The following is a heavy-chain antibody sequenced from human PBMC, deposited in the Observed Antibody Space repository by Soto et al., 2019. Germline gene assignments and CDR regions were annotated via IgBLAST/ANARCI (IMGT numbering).Heavy chain of an antibody. D-gene: IGHD3-22*01. CDR1: EGTFSSYA. J-gene: IGHJ4*02. V-gene: IGHV1-69*13. CDR2: IIPIFGTA. Sequence: SVKVSCKASEGTFSSYAISWVRQAPGQGLEWMGGIIPIFGTANYAQKFQGRVTITADESTSTAYMELSSLRSEDTAVYYCARGYDSSGYYYYWGQGTLVTVSS. CDR3: ARGYDSSGYYYY.